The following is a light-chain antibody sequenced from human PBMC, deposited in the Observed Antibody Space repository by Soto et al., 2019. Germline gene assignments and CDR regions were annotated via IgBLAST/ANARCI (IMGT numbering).Light chain of an antibody. J-gene: IGLJ3*02. CDR3: AAWDDSLTGSWV. Sequence: QSVLTQPPSASGTPGQRVTISCSGSSSNIGNNPVNWYQQRPGTAPKLLIYSNSHRPSGVPDRFSGSKSGTSASLAISGLQSEDEADYYCAAWDDSLTGSWVFGGGTQLTVL. CDR2: SNS. V-gene: IGLV1-44*01. CDR1: SSNIGNNP.